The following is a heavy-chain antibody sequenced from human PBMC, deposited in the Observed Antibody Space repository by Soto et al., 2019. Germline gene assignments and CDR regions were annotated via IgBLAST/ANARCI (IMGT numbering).Heavy chain of an antibody. CDR2: IIPIFGTA. Sequence: SVKVSCKASGGTFSSYAISWVRQAPGQGLEWMGGIIPIFGTANYAQKFQGRVTITADESTSTAYMELSSLRSEDTAVYYCAGRGGDSSGVRWFDRWGQGTLVTVSS. J-gene: IGHJ5*02. CDR3: AGRGGDSSGVRWFDR. CDR1: GGTFSSYA. D-gene: IGHD3-22*01. V-gene: IGHV1-69*13.